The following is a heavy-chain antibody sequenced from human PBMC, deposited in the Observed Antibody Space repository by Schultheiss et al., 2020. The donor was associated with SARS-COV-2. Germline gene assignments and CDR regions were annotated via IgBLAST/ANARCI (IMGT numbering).Heavy chain of an antibody. J-gene: IGHJ4*02. V-gene: IGHV3-74*01. CDR2: ISSDGRSP. CDR1: GFTFSIYW. D-gene: IGHD6-13*01. Sequence: GGSLRLSCAASGFTFSIYWMHWVRQVPGKGLEWVSQISSDGRSPTYADSVKGRFTISRDNAKNTLYLQMNSLRAEDTAVYYCAKYSSRVDWGQGTLVTVSS. CDR3: AKYSSRVD.